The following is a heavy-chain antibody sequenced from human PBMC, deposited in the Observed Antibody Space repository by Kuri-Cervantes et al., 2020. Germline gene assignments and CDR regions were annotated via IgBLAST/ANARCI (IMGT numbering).Heavy chain of an antibody. Sequence: LSLTCAASGFTFSSYGMHWVRQAPGKGLEWVAVIWYDGSTKYYADSVKGRFTISRDNSKNTVYLQVRSLRFEDTAVYYCAKYGSENYYYDYMDVWGKGTTVTVSS. J-gene: IGHJ6*03. V-gene: IGHV3-33*06. CDR1: GFTFSSYG. CDR3: AKYGSENYYYDYMDV. CDR2: IWYDGSTK. D-gene: IGHD3-10*01.